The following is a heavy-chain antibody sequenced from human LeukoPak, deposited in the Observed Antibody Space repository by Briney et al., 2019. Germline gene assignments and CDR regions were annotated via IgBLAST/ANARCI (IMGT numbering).Heavy chain of an antibody. J-gene: IGHJ4*02. V-gene: IGHV6-1*01. Sequence: SQTLSLTCAISGDSVSSNSVAWNWVRQSPSRGLGWLGRTYYRSKWYYDYAVSVKSRLIINPDTSKNQFSLQLNAVTPEDTAVYYCARGATAYFDYWGQGTLVTVSS. CDR3: ARGATAYFDY. CDR2: TYYRSKWYY. CDR1: GDSVSSNSVA.